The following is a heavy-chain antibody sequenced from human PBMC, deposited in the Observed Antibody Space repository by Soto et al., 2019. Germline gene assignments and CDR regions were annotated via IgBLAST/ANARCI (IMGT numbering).Heavy chain of an antibody. V-gene: IGHV5-51*01. D-gene: IGHD6-25*01. CDR1: GYSFTSYW. CDR3: ASTAGVGERYYYGMDV. J-gene: IGHJ6*02. Sequence: GESLKISCKGSGYSFTSYWIGWVRQMPGKGLEWMGIIYPGDSDTRHSPSFQGQVTISADKSISTAYLQWSSLKASDTAMYYCASTAGVGERYYYGMDVWGQGTPVTVSS. CDR2: IYPGDSDT.